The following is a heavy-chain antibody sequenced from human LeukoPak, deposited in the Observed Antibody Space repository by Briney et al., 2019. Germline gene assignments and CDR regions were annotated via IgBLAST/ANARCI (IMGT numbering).Heavy chain of an antibody. CDR1: GGSISSSIHS. V-gene: IGHV4-39*01. D-gene: IGHD6-6*01. CDR2: VYYSGSA. CDR3: ARPYSNSSLDAFDI. Sequence: PSETLSLTCTVSGGSISSSIHSWGWIRQPPGKGLEWIGSVYYSGSAYYNPSLKSRVTISVDTSKNQFSLNVRTVTAADTAVYYCARPYSNSSLDAFDIWGQGTMVTVSS. J-gene: IGHJ3*02.